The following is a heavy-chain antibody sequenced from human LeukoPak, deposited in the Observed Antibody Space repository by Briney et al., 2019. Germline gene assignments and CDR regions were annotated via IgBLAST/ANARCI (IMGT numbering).Heavy chain of an antibody. CDR2: ISWNSGSI. CDR3: AKEDPSYYYGMDV. V-gene: IGHV3-9*01. Sequence: RSLRLSSAPSRFTFYDYSIRSVRQAPGKGLECVSGISWNSGSIGYADSVKGRFTISRDNAKKSLYLQMNSLRAEDTDLYYCAKEDPSYYYGMDVWGQGNTVTVSS. J-gene: IGHJ6*02. CDR1: RFTFYDYS.